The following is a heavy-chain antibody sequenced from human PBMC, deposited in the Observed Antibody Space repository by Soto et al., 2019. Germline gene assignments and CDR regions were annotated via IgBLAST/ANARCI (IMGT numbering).Heavy chain of an antibody. Sequence: GGSLRLSCAASGFTFSSYAMSWVRQAPGKGLEWVSAISGSGGSTYYADSVKGRFTISRDNSKNTLYLQMNSLRAEDTAVYYCAKGDDFWSGLKYGMDVWGQGTTVTVSS. CDR1: GFTFSSYA. V-gene: IGHV3-23*01. CDR3: AKGDDFWSGLKYGMDV. CDR2: ISGSGGST. J-gene: IGHJ6*02. D-gene: IGHD3-3*01.